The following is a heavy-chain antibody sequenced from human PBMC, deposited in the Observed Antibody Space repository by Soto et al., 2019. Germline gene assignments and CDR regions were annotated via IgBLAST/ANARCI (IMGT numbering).Heavy chain of an antibody. CDR1: GCSICSYY. J-gene: IGHJ4*02. V-gene: IGHV4-59*01. Sequence: SETPSLTCTVSGCSICSYYWSWIRQPPGKGLEWIGYIYYSGSTNYNPSLKSRVTISVDTSKSQFSLKLTSVTAADTAVYYCARRYGGNFDYWGQGTLVTVSS. D-gene: IGHD1-26*01. CDR2: IYYSGST. CDR3: ARRYGGNFDY.